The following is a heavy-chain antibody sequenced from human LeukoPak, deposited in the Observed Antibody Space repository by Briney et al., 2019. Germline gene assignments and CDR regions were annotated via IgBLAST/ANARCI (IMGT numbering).Heavy chain of an antibody. Sequence: GGSLRLSCAASGFTFSSYAMSWVRQAPGKGLEWVSTISSSGGSTYYADSVKGRFTISRDYSKNTPYLQMNSLRAEDTAVYYCAKTYGSGWYFDYWGQGTLVTVSS. V-gene: IGHV3-23*01. CDR3: AKTYGSGWYFDY. J-gene: IGHJ4*02. CDR2: ISSSGGST. D-gene: IGHD6-19*01. CDR1: GFTFSSYA.